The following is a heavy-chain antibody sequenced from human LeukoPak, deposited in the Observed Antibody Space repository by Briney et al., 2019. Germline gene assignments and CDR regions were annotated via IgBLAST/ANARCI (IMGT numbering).Heavy chain of an antibody. Sequence: ASVKVSCKASGYTFTSYDINWVRQATGQGLEWMGWMNPNSGNTGYAQKFQGRVTMTRNTSISTAYMELSSLRSEAPAVYYCATAITMVRGVIITTDYFDYWGQGTLVTVSS. CDR3: ATAITMVRGVIITTDYFDY. CDR1: GYTFTSYD. D-gene: IGHD3-10*01. CDR2: MNPNSGNT. V-gene: IGHV1-8*01. J-gene: IGHJ4*02.